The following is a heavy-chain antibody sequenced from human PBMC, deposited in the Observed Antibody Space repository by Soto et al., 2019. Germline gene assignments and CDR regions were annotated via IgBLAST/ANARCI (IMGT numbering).Heavy chain of an antibody. CDR2: ISPSTSHI. Sequence: EVHLVESGGGLVKPGGSLRLSCAVSGFTFSSCTMNWVRQAPGKGLEWVSSISPSTSHIYYTDSVKGRFTISRDNAKSSLFLQMNSLRADDTAVYYCSGCSGGACHRNYGMDVWGQGTTVTVSS. CDR3: SGCSGGACHRNYGMDV. CDR1: GFTFSSCT. J-gene: IGHJ6*02. D-gene: IGHD2-15*01. V-gene: IGHV3-21*01.